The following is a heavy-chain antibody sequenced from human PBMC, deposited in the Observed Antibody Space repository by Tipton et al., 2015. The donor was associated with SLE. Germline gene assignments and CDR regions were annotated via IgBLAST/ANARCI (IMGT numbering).Heavy chain of an antibody. D-gene: IGHD3-22*01. CDR2: ISPSVST. V-gene: IGHV4-34*01. CDR1: GESFSGYY. J-gene: IGHJ4*02. CDR3: ARSPPDISAYPTFFDY. Sequence: TLSLTCAVYGESFSGYYWSWIRQPPGKGLEWIGEISPSVSTNYNPSLKSRVTISVDTSKNQYSLKLNSVIAADTAVYYCARSPPDISAYPTFFDYWGQGTPVTVSS.